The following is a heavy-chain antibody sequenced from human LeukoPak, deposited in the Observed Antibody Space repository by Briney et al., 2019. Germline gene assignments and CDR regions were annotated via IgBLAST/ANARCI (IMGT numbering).Heavy chain of an antibody. D-gene: IGHD3-10*01. J-gene: IGHJ4*02. V-gene: IGHV3-23*01. CDR2: ISGSGGST. CDR3: LCLWFGKGVY. Sequence: GGSLRLSYAASGFTFSSYAMSWVRQAPGKGLEWVSAISGSGGSTYYADSVRGRFTISRDNAKNSLFLQMNSLRAEDTGVYYCLCLWFGKGVYWGRGTLVTVSS. CDR1: GFTFSSYA.